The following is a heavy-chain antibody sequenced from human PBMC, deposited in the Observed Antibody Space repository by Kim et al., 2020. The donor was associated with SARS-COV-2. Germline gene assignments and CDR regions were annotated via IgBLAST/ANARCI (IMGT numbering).Heavy chain of an antibody. CDR1: GYTFTSYG. V-gene: IGHV1-18*04. D-gene: IGHD2-2*01. Sequence: ASVKVSCKASGYTFTSYGISWVRQAPGQGPEWMGRISGYSGHTNYAQKFQGRVTITTDTSTSTAYMELRSLRSDDTAVYYCARWEGIVPATPCDYWGQGTLVTVSS. CDR3: ARWEGIVPATPCDY. CDR2: ISGYSGHT. J-gene: IGHJ4*02.